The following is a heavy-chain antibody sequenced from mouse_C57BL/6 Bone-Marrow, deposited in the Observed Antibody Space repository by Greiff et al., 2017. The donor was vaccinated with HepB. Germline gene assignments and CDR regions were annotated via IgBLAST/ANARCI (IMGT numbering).Heavy chain of an antibody. J-gene: IGHJ3*01. CDR3: ARETYGSSSAWFAY. CDR2: ISYDGNN. D-gene: IGHD1-1*01. Sequence: EVQLQQSGPGLVKPSQSLSLTCSVTGYSITSGYYWNWIRQFPGNKLEWMGYISYDGNNNYNPSLKNRISITRDTSKNPFFLKLNSVTTEDTATYYCARETYGSSSAWFAYWGQGTLVTVSA. CDR1: GYSITSGYY. V-gene: IGHV3-6*01.